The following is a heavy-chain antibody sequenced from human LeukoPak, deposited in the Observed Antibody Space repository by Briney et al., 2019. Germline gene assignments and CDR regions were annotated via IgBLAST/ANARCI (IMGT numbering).Heavy chain of an antibody. CDR2: ISWNSGSI. D-gene: IGHD3-10*01. V-gene: IGHV3-9*01. J-gene: IGHJ4*02. Sequence: GRSLRLSCAASGFTFDDYAMHWVRQAPGKGLEWVSGISWNSGSIGYADSVKGRFTISRDNAKNSLYLQMNSLRAEDTAVYYCARDNDYGSGESDYWGQGTLVTVSS. CDR3: ARDNDYGSGESDY. CDR1: GFTFDDYA.